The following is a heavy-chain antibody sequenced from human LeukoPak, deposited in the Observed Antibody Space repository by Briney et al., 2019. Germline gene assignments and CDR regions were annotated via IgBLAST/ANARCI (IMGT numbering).Heavy chain of an antibody. CDR3: ARHLRRTTGTTSGFDP. CDR1: GGSISSSSYY. J-gene: IGHJ5*02. D-gene: IGHD1-1*01. V-gene: IGHV4-39*01. Sequence: SETLSLTCTVSGGSISSSSYYWGWIRQPPGKGLEWIGEINHSGSTNYNPSLKSRVTISVDTSKNQFSLKLSSVTAADTAVYYCARHLRRTTGTTSGFDPWGQGTLVTVSS. CDR2: INHSGST.